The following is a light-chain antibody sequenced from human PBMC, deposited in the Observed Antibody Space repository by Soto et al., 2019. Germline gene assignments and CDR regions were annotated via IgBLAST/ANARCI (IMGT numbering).Light chain of an antibody. Sequence: EIVLTQSPATLSVSPGERATLSCRASQSVSGHLDWYQQKPGQAPRLLIYDASTRATGIPARFSGSGSGAEFTLTISSLQPDDFATYYCQHYKMYSPWTFGQGTKVDI. CDR3: QHYKMYSPWT. CDR1: QSVSGH. CDR2: DAS. V-gene: IGKV3-15*01. J-gene: IGKJ1*01.